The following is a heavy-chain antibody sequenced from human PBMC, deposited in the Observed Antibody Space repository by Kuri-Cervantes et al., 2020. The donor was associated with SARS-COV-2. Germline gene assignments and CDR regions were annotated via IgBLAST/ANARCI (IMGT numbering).Heavy chain of an antibody. D-gene: IGHD4-17*01. CDR3: SDYGTDAYLSPCFGRGSWFDP. Sequence: GSLRLSCIVSGCSISNHSLSWIRQPPGKGLEWIGDVYKSGSSKSNPSLKYRVTISVDTSKNQFSLRLTSVTATDTSVYFCSDYGTDAYLSPCFGRGSWFDPWGQGTLVTVSS. J-gene: IGHJ5*02. CDR1: GCSISNHS. V-gene: IGHV4-59*11. CDR2: VYKSGSS.